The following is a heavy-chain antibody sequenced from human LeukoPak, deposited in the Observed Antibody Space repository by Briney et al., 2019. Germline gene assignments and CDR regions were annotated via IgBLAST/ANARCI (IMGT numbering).Heavy chain of an antibody. J-gene: IGHJ4*02. CDR1: GYTFTSYD. D-gene: IGHD3-3*01. CDR3: ARVLRYYDFWSHFDY. V-gene: IGHV1-2*02. CDR2: INPNSGGT. Sequence: ASVKVSCKASGYTFTSYDINWVRQAPGQGLEWMGWINPNSGGTNYAQKFQGRVTMTRDTSISTAYMELSRLRSDDTAVYYCARVLRYYDFWSHFDYWGQGTLVTVSS.